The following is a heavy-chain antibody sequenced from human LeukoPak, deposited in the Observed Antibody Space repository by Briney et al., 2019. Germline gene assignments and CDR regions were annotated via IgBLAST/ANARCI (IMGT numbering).Heavy chain of an antibody. D-gene: IGHD3-22*01. Sequence: ASVKVSCKASGYTFTSYGISWVRQAPGQGLEWMGWISAYNGNTNYAQKLQGRVTMTTDTSTSTAYMEPRSLRSDDTAVYYCARSRSIGPLFDYWGQGTLVTVSS. V-gene: IGHV1-18*01. CDR3: ARSRSIGPLFDY. CDR1: GYTFTSYG. J-gene: IGHJ4*02. CDR2: ISAYNGNT.